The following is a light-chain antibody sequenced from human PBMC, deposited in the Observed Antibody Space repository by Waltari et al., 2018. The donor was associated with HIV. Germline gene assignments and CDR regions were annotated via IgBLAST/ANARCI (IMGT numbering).Light chain of an antibody. CDR2: TNT. V-gene: IGLV1-40*01. J-gene: IGLJ3*02. CDR1: TSNIGAGYD. Sequence: QSVLSQPPSVSGAPGQRVTISCTGSTSNIGAGYDLHWYQLLPGTAPKLLIYTNTYRPSGVTGRFSGSKSDTSASLAITGLQAEDAADYYCQSYDSSLSASVFGGGTKLTVL. CDR3: QSYDSSLSASV.